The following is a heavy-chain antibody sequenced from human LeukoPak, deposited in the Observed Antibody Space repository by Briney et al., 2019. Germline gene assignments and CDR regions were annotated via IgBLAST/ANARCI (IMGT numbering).Heavy chain of an antibody. CDR2: INSDGRRT. Sequence: AGGSLRLSCAASGFTFSRYWMHWVRQVPGKGLVWVSRINSDGRRTSYADSVKGRFTISRDNAKNSLYLQMNSLRVEDTAVYYCARGSPSPVNWGQGTLVTVSS. CDR1: GFTFSRYW. J-gene: IGHJ4*02. CDR3: ARGSPSPVN. V-gene: IGHV3-74*01.